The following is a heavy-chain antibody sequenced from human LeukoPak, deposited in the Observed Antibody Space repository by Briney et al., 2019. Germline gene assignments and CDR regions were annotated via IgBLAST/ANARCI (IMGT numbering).Heavy chain of an antibody. D-gene: IGHD3-16*01. J-gene: IGHJ6*03. Sequence: PSETLSLTCTVSGGSISSYYWSWIRQPPGKGLEWIGYIYYSGSTNYNPSLKSRVTISVDTSKNQFSLTLTSVTAADTAVYCCARETSQKGAHYMDVWGKGTTVTISS. CDR1: GGSISSYY. CDR3: ARETSQKGAHYMDV. CDR2: IYYSGST. V-gene: IGHV4-59*01.